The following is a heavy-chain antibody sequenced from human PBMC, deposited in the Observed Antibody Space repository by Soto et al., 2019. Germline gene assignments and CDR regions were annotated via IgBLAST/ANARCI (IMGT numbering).Heavy chain of an antibody. Sequence: QVTLKESGPVLVKATETLTLTCTISGFSLTTGRMGVSWIRQPPGEALEWVAHIFSNNERSYSTSLQSRLSSSDVTSKSQVVLTMTTVDPVDTATYFCARLVADSSWYHYGLDVWGQGTTVTVS. CDR2: IFSNNER. V-gene: IGHV2-26*03. J-gene: IGHJ6*02. CDR3: ARLVADSSWYHYGLDV. CDR1: GFSLTTGRMG. D-gene: IGHD6-13*01.